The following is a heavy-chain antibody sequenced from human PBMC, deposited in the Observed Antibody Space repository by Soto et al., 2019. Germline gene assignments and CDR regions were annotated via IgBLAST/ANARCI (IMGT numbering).Heavy chain of an antibody. CDR1: GGSISSYY. D-gene: IGHD2-2*01. CDR2: IYYSGST. CDR3: ATCFCAGRYCTSSSCYFDY. Sequence: SETLSLTCTVSGGSISSYYWSWIRQPPGKGLEWIGYIYYSGSTNYNPSLKSRVTISVDTSKNQFSLKLSSVTAADTAVYYCATCFCAGRYCTSSSCYFDYWGQGTLVTVSS. J-gene: IGHJ4*02. V-gene: IGHV4-59*08.